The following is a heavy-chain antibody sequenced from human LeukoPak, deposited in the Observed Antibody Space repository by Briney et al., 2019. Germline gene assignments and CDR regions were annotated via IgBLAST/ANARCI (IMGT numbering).Heavy chain of an antibody. J-gene: IGHJ4*02. D-gene: IGHD3-22*01. CDR2: IIPIFGTA. V-gene: IGHV1-69*13. CDR3: ARVDDSSGSDFDY. Sequence: SVKVSCKASGYTFISYGITWVRQAPGQGLEWMGGIIPIFGTANYAQKFQGRVTITADESTSTAYMELSSLRSEDTAVYYCARVDDSSGSDFDYWGQGTLVTVSS. CDR1: GYTFISYG.